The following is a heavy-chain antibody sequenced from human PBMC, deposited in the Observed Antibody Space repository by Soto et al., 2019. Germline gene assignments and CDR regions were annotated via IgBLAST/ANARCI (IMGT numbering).Heavy chain of an antibody. CDR2: IYPGDSDT. CDR3: ARRSVLWLDAFDI. CDR1: GYSFTSYW. V-gene: IGHV5-51*01. D-gene: IGHD3-16*01. Sequence: PGESLKISCKGSGYSFTSYWIGWVRQMPGKGLEWMGTIYPGDSDTRYSPSFQGQVTISADKSISTAYLQWSSLKASDTAMYYCARRSVLWLDAFDIWGQGTMVTVSS. J-gene: IGHJ3*02.